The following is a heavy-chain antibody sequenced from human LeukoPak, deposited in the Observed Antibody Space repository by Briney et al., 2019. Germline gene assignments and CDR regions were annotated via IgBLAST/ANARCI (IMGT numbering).Heavy chain of an antibody. J-gene: IGHJ4*02. CDR1: GFTFDDYG. Sequence: GGSLRLSCAASGFTFDDYGMSWVRHAPGKGLEWVSGINWNGGSTGYADSVKGRFTISRDNAKNSLYLQMNSLRAEDTALYYCARVSYNYYGSGSYYNGPGDYWGQGTLVTVSS. CDR2: INWNGGST. D-gene: IGHD3-10*01. CDR3: ARVSYNYYGSGSYYNGPGDY. V-gene: IGHV3-20*04.